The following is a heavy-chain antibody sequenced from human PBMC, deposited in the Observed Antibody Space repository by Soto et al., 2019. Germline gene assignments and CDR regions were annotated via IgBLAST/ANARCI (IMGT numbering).Heavy chain of an antibody. V-gene: IGHV3-30*03. CDR3: ARGTYYYDSSGYYYFDY. CDR2: ISDDGNNR. D-gene: IGHD3-22*01. CDR1: GFTFRNYG. Sequence: GGSLRLSCAASGFTFRNYGMHWVRQAPGKGLEWVAVISDDGNNRYNAASVKGRFIISRDNSKNTLYLQMNSLRAEDTAVYYCARGTYYYDSSGYYYFDYWGQGTLVTVSS. J-gene: IGHJ4*02.